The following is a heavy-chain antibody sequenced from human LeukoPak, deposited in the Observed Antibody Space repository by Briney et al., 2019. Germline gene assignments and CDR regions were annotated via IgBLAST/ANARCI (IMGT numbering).Heavy chain of an antibody. D-gene: IGHD3-3*01. J-gene: IGHJ2*01. V-gene: IGHV4-4*07. CDR3: ARHPAWSYWYFDL. CDR2: IYASGST. CDR1: GSSFSSSY. Sequence: SETLSLTCTVSGSSFSSSYWSWIRQPAGKGLEWIGRIYASGSTNYNPSFKSRITMSVDTSKNQFSLKLSSVTAADTAVYYCARHPAWSYWYFDLWGRGTLVTVSS.